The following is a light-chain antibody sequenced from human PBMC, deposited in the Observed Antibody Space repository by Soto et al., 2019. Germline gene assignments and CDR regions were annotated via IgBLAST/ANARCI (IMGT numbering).Light chain of an antibody. J-gene: IGKJ4*01. CDR2: GTS. CDR1: RSVSSTY. Sequence: DIVLTQSPGTLSLSPGERATLSCRASRSVSSTYLAWYQHKPGQAPRLLIYGTSSRATGIPDRFSGSGSGTDFSLTISRLEPKDFAVYYCHQYGGSPGTFGGGTKVEIK. CDR3: HQYGGSPGT. V-gene: IGKV3-20*01.